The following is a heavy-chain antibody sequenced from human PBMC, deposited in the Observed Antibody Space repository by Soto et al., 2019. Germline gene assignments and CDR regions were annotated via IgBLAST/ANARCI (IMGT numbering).Heavy chain of an antibody. CDR3: VRDLIYSSSLFDY. CDR1: GFTFSSHS. D-gene: IGHD6-13*01. J-gene: IGHJ4*02. V-gene: IGHV3-21*06. CDR2: ISSSSSYI. Sequence: GGSLRLSCAASGFTFSSHSMNWVRQAPGKGLEWVSSISSSSSYIYYADSVKGRFTISRDNAKNSLFLQMNSLRAEDTAVYYCVRDLIYSSSLFDYWGQGTLVTVSS.